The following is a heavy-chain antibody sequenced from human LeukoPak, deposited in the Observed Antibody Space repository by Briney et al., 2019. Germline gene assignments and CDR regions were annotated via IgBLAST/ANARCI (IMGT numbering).Heavy chain of an antibody. J-gene: IGHJ4*02. CDR2: IRYDGSNK. D-gene: IGHD6-19*01. CDR1: GFTFSSYG. V-gene: IGHV3-30*02. CDR3: AKRGSGWDNFRQDIDY. Sequence: GGSLRLSCAASGFTFSSYGMHWVRQAPGKGLEWVAFIRYDGSNKYYADSVKGRFTISRDNSKNTLYLQMNSRRAEDTAVYYFAKRGSGWDNFRQDIDYWGQGTLVTVSS.